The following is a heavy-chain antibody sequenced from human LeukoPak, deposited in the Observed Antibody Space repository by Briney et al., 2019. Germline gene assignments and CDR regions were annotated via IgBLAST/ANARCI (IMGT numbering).Heavy chain of an antibody. V-gene: IGHV3-23*01. CDR2: ISGSADNT. CDR1: GFTFSSYA. Sequence: PGGSLRLSCAASGFTFSSYAMSWVRQAPGWGLEWLSAISGSADNTYYADSVKGLFTISRDNSKNTLYLQMNSLRAEDTAVYYCATLVFDSSGYSYFDYWGPGTLVTVSS. J-gene: IGHJ4*02. D-gene: IGHD3-9*01. CDR3: ATLVFDSSGYSYFDY.